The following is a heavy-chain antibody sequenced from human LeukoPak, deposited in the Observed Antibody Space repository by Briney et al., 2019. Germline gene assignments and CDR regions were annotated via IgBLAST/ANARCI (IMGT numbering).Heavy chain of an antibody. Sequence: GGSLRLSCAASGFTFSSYAMHWVRQAPGKGLEWVAVISYDGSNKYYADSVKDRFTISRDNSKNTLYLQMNSLRAEDTAVYYCARDGGTVTTGRRFDYWGQGTLVTVSS. CDR3: ARDGGTVTTGRRFDY. V-gene: IGHV3-30*01. J-gene: IGHJ4*02. CDR1: GFTFSSYA. CDR2: ISYDGSNK. D-gene: IGHD4-17*01.